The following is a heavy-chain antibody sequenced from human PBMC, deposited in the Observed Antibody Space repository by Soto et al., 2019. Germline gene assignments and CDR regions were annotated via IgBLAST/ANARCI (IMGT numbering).Heavy chain of an antibody. D-gene: IGHD6-19*01. Sequence: QVQLVQSGAEVKRPGASLKVSCKASGYTFTSYGINWVRQAPGQGLEWMGWISPYTGNTNYAQQFQGRVTMIAATATSTAYMELRRPRSDDTAVYHCGREKGKAVTGTYYYYGMDVWGQGTTVTVSS. CDR1: GYTFTSYG. CDR3: GREKGKAVTGTYYYYGMDV. V-gene: IGHV1-18*04. J-gene: IGHJ6*02. CDR2: ISPYTGNT.